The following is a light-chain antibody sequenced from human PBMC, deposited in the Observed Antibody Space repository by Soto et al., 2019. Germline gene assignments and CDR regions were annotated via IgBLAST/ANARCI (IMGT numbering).Light chain of an antibody. J-gene: IGLJ2*01. CDR1: KVGDKY. V-gene: IGLV3-1*01. Sequence: SYELTQPPSVSVSPGQTASITCSGDKVGDKYACWYQQKPGQSPVLVIYQDSKRPSGIPERFSGSNSGNTATLTISRTQAMYEADYYCQAWDSSTVVFGGGTKLTVL. CDR3: QAWDSSTVV. CDR2: QDS.